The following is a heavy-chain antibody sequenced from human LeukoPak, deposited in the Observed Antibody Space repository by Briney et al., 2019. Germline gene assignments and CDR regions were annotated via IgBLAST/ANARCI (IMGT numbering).Heavy chain of an antibody. V-gene: IGHV4-59*01. CDR2: IYYSGST. D-gene: IGHD1-7*01. J-gene: IGHJ4*02. CDR1: GGSISSYY. Sequence: PSETLSLTCTVSGGSISSYYWSWIRQPPGKGLEWIGYIYYSGSTKYNPSLKSRVTISVDASKTQFSLKLNSVTAADTAVYYCARGSRELCYFDYWGQGTLVTVSS. CDR3: ARGSRELCYFDY.